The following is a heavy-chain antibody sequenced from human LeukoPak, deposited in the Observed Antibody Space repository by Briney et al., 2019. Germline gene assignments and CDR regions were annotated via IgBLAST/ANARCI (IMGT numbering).Heavy chain of an antibody. CDR3: VRGPHIAATSY. Sequence: GGSLRLSCVASGFSFNNYRMTWVRQAPGKGLEWVANIKQDGSEKQYVDSVKGRFAISRDNAKKSLYLQIDTLRAEDTAVYYCVRGPHIAATSYWGQGTLVTVSS. V-gene: IGHV3-7*03. CDR1: GFSFNNYR. CDR2: IKQDGSEK. D-gene: IGHD6-25*01. J-gene: IGHJ4*02.